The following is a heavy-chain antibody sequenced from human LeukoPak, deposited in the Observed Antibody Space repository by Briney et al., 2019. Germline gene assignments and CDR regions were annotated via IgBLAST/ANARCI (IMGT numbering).Heavy chain of an antibody. CDR1: GFTFSTYA. CDR2: IRDNGGSP. V-gene: IGHV3-23*01. Sequence: QPGGSLRLSCVASGFTFSTYAMNWVRQAPGKGPEWVSGIRDNGGSPFYGDSVKGRFTISRDNSKNMLYLQMTGLRVEDTAVYYXXXXXXASYYSAHDYWGQGTQVTVSS. CDR3: XXXXXASYYSAHDY. J-gene: IGHJ4*02. D-gene: IGHD3-10*01.